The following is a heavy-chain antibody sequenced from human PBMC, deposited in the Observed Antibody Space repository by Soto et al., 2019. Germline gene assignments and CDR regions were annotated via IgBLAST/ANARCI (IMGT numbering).Heavy chain of an antibody. CDR1: GGSITGYY. J-gene: IGHJ4*02. CDR2: IYYSGST. Sequence: PSETLSLTCTVSGGSITGYYWSWIRQPPGKGLEWIGYIYYSGSTNNNPSLKNRVTMSVDASKNQFSLKLSSVTAADTAVYYCARESHDSGDYRFDYWGQGTLVTVS. V-gene: IGHV4-59*01. CDR3: ARESHDSGDYRFDY. D-gene: IGHD4-17*01.